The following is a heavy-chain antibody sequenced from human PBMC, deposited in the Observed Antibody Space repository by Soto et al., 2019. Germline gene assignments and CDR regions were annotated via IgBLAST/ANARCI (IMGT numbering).Heavy chain of an antibody. Sequence: EVQLVESGAGLVQPGGSLRLSCAASGFTFSSYNIHWIRQAPGKGLEFVSAISRGGDRTSYADSVKGRFIITRDNSKYTVWLQMGSLRTEDTAVYYCARARCSSGQCYYLDYWGQGALVTVSS. CDR1: GFTFSSYN. D-gene: IGHD3-22*01. V-gene: IGHV3-64*02. CDR2: ISRGGDRT. CDR3: ARARCSSGQCYYLDY. J-gene: IGHJ4*02.